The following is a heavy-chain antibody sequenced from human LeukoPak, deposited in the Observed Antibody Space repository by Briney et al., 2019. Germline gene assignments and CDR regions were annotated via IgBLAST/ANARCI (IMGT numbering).Heavy chain of an antibody. J-gene: IGHJ5*02. D-gene: IGHD2-21*02. CDR2: ISAYNGNT. CDR1: GCTFTSYG. V-gene: IGHV1-18*01. Sequence: ASVKVSCKASGCTFTSYGISWVRQAPGQGLEWMGWISAYNGNTNYAQKLQGRVTMTTDTSTSTAYMELRSLRSDDTAVYYCARALGRVTENWFGPWGQGTLVTVSS. CDR3: ARALGRVTENWFGP.